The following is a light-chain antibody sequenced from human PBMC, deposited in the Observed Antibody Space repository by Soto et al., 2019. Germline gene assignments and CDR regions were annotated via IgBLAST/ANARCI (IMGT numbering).Light chain of an antibody. CDR3: QQRTNLLT. Sequence: EIVLTQSPATLSLSPGERATLSCRASQSVSSYLAWYQQKPGQAPRLLIYDASNRATGIPARFSGSGSGTDYTLTISSPDPEDFAVYYCQQRTNLLTFGGGTKVEIK. V-gene: IGKV3-11*01. CDR1: QSVSSY. CDR2: DAS. J-gene: IGKJ4*01.